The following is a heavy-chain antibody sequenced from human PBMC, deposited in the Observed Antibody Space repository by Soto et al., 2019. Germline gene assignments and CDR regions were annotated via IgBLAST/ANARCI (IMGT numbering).Heavy chain of an antibody. J-gene: IGHJ4*02. CDR2: IIPIFGTA. D-gene: IGHD3-10*01. CDR1: GGTFSSYA. CDR3: ASTYGSGSYFSFDY. V-gene: IGHV1-69*06. Sequence: QVQLVQSGAEVKKPGSSVKVSCKASGGTFSSYAISWVRQAPGQGLEWMGGIIPIFGTANYAQKFQGRVTITADKATSTAYMELSSLRSEDTAVYYCASTYGSGSYFSFDYWGQGTLVTVSS.